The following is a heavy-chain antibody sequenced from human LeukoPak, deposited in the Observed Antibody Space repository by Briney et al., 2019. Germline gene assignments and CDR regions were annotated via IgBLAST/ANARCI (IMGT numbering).Heavy chain of an antibody. Sequence: GGSLRLSCPASGFTFDDYTMHWVRQALGKGLEWVSLISWDGGSTYYADSMKGRFTISRDNGKNSLYLQMNSLRTEDTALYYCAKDRYCSGGSCDYYGMDVWGQGTTVTVSS. V-gene: IGHV3-43*01. CDR3: AKDRYCSGGSCDYYGMDV. J-gene: IGHJ6*02. D-gene: IGHD2-15*01. CDR2: ISWDGGST. CDR1: GFTFDDYT.